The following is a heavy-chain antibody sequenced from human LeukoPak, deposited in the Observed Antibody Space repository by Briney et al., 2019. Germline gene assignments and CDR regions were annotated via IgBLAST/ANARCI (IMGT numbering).Heavy chain of an antibody. V-gene: IGHV3-74*01. CDR1: GFTFSSYV. J-gene: IGHJ4*02. D-gene: IGHD5-24*01. Sequence: GGSLRLSCETAGFTFSSYVMHWVRRTPGKGLVWVSRISHDGFISYADSVKGRFTISRGNAKNTLILQMNSLRAEDTAVYYCARDWVYKIDYWGRGTLVTVSS. CDR2: ISHDGFI. CDR3: ARDWVYKIDY.